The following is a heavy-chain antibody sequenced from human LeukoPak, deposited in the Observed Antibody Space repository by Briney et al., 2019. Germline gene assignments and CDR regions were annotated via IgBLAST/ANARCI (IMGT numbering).Heavy chain of an antibody. CDR3: ARDTYSSSSNWFDP. D-gene: IGHD6-13*01. CDR2: INPNSGGT. V-gene: IGHV1-2*02. J-gene: IGHJ5*02. Sequence: ASVKVSCKASGYTFTGYYIHWVRQAPGQGLEWMGWINPNSGGTNYAQKFQGRVTMTRDTSISTAYRELSRLRSDDTAVYYCARDTYSSSSNWFDPWGQGTLVTVSS. CDR1: GYTFTGYY.